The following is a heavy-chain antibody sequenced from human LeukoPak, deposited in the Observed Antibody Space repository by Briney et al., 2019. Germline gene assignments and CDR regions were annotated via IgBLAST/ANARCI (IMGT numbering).Heavy chain of an antibody. CDR1: GFTFSSYA. V-gene: IGHV3-23*01. CDR2: ISGSGGST. D-gene: IGHD3-22*01. J-gene: IGHJ4*02. CDR3: AKWVKGPYYYDSSGYLSY. Sequence: GGSLRLSCAASGFTFSSYAMSWVRQAPGKGLEWVSAISGSGGSTYYADSVKGRFTISRDNSKNTLYLQMNSLRAEDTAVYYCAKWVKGPYYYDSSGYLSYWGQGTLVTVSS.